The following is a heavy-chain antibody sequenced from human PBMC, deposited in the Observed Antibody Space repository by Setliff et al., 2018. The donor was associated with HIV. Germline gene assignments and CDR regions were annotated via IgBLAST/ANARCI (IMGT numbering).Heavy chain of an antibody. Sequence: PGGSLRLSCAASGFTFSSYGMHWVRQAPGKGLEWVAVISYDGSKKYYADSLKGRFTISRDNSKNTLSLQMSGLRPEDTAVYYCARVLLRTNPLYGVASNWFDPWGQGTLVTVSS. J-gene: IGHJ5*02. CDR3: ARVLLRTNPLYGVASNWFDP. V-gene: IGHV3-30*03. D-gene: IGHD2-8*01. CDR2: ISYDGSKK. CDR1: GFTFSSYG.